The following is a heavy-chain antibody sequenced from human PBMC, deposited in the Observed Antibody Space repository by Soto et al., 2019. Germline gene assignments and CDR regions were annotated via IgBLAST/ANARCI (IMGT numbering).Heavy chain of an antibody. V-gene: IGHV4-39*01. CDR1: GGSISSSSYY. CDR3: ARHPLYYYDSSGYYKLNAFDI. D-gene: IGHD3-22*01. CDR2: IYYSGST. J-gene: IGHJ3*02. Sequence: SETLSLTCTVSGGSISSSSYYWGWIRQPPGKGLEWIGSIYYSGSTYYNPSLKSRVTISVDTPKNQFSLKLSSVTAADTAVYYCARHPLYYYDSSGYYKLNAFDIWGQGTMVTVSS.